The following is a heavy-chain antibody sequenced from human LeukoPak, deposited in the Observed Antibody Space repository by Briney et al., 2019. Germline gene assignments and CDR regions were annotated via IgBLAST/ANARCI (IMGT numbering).Heavy chain of an antibody. CDR3: ARGSRIVAVLDY. Sequence: PGGSLRLSCAASGFTFSIHDMYWIRQSPGKGLECVSVISRGGISYYADSVKGRFTISRDNAKNSLYLQMNSLRAEDTAVYYCARGSRIVAVLDYWGQGTLVTVSS. D-gene: IGHD3-22*01. CDR2: ISRGGIS. J-gene: IGHJ4*02. V-gene: IGHV3-69-1*01. CDR1: GFTFSIHD.